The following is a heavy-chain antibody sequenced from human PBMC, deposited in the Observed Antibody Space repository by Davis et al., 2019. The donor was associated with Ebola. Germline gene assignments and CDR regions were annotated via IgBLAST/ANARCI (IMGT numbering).Heavy chain of an antibody. V-gene: IGHV3-74*01. CDR2: INYDGR. CDR1: GFTFSSYW. CDR3: ARGVYGDYIVKAFDI. J-gene: IGHJ3*02. D-gene: IGHD4-17*01. Sequence: HTGGSLRLSCAASGFTFSSYWMHWVRQAPGKGLIWVAHINYDGRSYADSVKGRFTISRDNSKNTLYLQMNSLRAEDTAVYYCARGVYGDYIVKAFDIWGQGTKVTVSS.